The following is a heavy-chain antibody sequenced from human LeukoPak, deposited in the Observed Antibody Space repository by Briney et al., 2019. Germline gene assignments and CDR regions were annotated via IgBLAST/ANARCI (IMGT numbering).Heavy chain of an antibody. D-gene: IGHD2-21*02. Sequence: SGTLSLTCAVSGGSISSSNWWSWVRQPPGKGLEWIGEIYHSGSTNYNPSLKSRVTISVDKSKNQFSLKLSSVTAADTAVYYCAKRPMCGGDCYNLDYWGQGTLVTVSS. J-gene: IGHJ4*02. V-gene: IGHV4-4*02. CDR1: GGSISSSNW. CDR2: IYHSGST. CDR3: AKRPMCGGDCYNLDY.